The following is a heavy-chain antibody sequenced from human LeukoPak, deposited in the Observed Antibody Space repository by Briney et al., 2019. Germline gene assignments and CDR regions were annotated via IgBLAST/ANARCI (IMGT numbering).Heavy chain of an antibody. J-gene: IGHJ4*02. V-gene: IGHV3-48*02. D-gene: IGHD4-11*01. Sequence: GGSLRLSCAASGFTFSRFSMNWVRQAPGQGLEWGSYISSSSSTRNYADSVKGRFTISRDNDKNSLYLQMNSLRDEDTAVYYCARDLISGHYTFDYWGQGTLVTVSS. CDR2: ISSSSSTR. CDR3: ARDLISGHYTFDY. CDR1: GFTFSRFS.